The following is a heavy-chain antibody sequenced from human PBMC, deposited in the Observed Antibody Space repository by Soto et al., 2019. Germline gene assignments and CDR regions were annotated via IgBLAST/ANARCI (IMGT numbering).Heavy chain of an antibody. J-gene: IGHJ4*02. CDR3: ATDSPFEF. CDR1: GFTFSRYW. D-gene: IGHD5-18*01. Sequence: PGGSLRLSCAASGFTFSRYWMSWVRQAPGKGLEWVANIKQGGTEKYYINSVKGRFTISRDNAKNSLYLQMNYLRAEDMAVYYCATDSPFEFWGRGTLVTVSS. V-gene: IGHV3-7*03. CDR2: IKQGGTEK.